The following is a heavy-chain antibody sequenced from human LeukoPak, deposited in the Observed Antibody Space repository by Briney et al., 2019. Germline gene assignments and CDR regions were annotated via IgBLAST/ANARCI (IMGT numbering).Heavy chain of an antibody. CDR1: GGTFSSYA. V-gene: IGHV1-69*04. D-gene: IGHD1-7*01. Sequence: SVTVSCKASGGTFSSYAISWLRQPPGQGLEWMGRIIPILGIANYAQKFQGRVTITADKSTSTAYMELSSLRSEDTDVYYCARSPAAGSTTPYDYWGQGTLVTVSS. CDR3: ARSPAAGSTTPYDY. CDR2: IIPILGIA. J-gene: IGHJ4*02.